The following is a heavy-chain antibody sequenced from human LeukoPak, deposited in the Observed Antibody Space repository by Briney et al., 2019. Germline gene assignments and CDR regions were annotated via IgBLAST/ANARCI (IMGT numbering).Heavy chain of an antibody. CDR3: AKDATSHYYGSGSYYADYYYYYMDV. Sequence: GGSLRLSCAASGFIFSSYGLHWVRQAPGKGLEWVAFIRYDGSNKYYADSVKGRFTISRDNSKNTLYLQMNSLRAEDTAVYYCAKDATSHYYGSGSYYADYYYYYMDVWGKGTTVTISS. V-gene: IGHV3-30*02. CDR1: GFIFSSYG. D-gene: IGHD3-10*01. CDR2: IRYDGSNK. J-gene: IGHJ6*03.